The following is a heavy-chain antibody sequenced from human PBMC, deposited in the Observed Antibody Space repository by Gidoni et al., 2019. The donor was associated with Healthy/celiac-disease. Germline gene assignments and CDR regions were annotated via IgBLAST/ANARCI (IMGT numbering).Heavy chain of an antibody. Sequence: EVQLLESGGGLVQPGGSLRLSCAASGFTFSSYAMSWVRQAPGKGLGCVSAIRGSGGSTEYADSVKGRFTISRDNSKNTLYLQMNSLRAEDTAVYYCAKNYDILTGYIGGDYWGQGTLVTVSS. CDR1: GFTFSSYA. J-gene: IGHJ4*02. CDR2: IRGSGGST. V-gene: IGHV3-23*01. CDR3: AKNYDILTGYIGGDY. D-gene: IGHD3-9*01.